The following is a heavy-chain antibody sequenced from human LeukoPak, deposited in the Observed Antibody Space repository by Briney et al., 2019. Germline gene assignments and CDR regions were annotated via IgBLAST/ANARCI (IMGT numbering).Heavy chain of an antibody. CDR3: ARHPYAFWSGRSNYWYSDL. CDR2: IYYSGST. J-gene: IGHJ2*01. D-gene: IGHD3-3*01. Sequence: SDTLSLTCTVSGGSISSYYWSWIRQPPGKGLEGIGDIYYSGSTNYNPPLNIRVTISVVTSQNQFSLQLSSVTAADTAVYSCARHPYAFWSGRSNYWYSDLWGRGTLVTVSS. CDR1: GGSISSYY. V-gene: IGHV4-59*07.